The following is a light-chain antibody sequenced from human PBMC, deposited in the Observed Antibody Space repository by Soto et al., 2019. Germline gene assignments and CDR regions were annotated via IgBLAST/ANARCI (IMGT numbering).Light chain of an antibody. J-gene: IGKJ5*01. CDR2: AAS. V-gene: IGKV1-39*01. CDR1: QSIRRF. Sequence: DIQITPSPCSLSASVSNRATITCRASQSIRRFLNWYQQKPGKAPKLLIYAASSLESGVPSRFSGSGSGTGFTLTISSLQPEDFATYHCQQSYITPVTFGQGTRLEI. CDR3: QQSYITPVT.